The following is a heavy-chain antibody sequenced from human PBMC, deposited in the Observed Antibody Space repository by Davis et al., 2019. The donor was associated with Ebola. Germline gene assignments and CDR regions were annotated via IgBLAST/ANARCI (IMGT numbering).Heavy chain of an antibody. V-gene: IGHV4-34*01. Sequence: WGSLRLSCAVFCGSFSGYYWRWIRQPPGKGLEWVGEINHSGSTNYNPSLKSRVTISVDTSKNQFSLKLSSVTAADTAVYYCARARGTGAFFDYWGQGTLVTVSS. CDR1: CGSFSGYY. CDR2: INHSGST. J-gene: IGHJ4*02. CDR3: ARARGTGAFFDY. D-gene: IGHD1-14*01.